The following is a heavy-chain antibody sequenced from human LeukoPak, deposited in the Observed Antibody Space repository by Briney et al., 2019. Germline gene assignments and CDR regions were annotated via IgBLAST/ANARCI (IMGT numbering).Heavy chain of an antibody. CDR1: GGSFSGYY. Sequence: SETLSLTCAVYGGSFSGYYWSWIHQPPGKGLEWIGEINHSGSTNYNPSLKSRVTISVDTSKNQFSLKLSSVTAADTAVYYCARVRRDGYNYGWFDPWGQGTLVTVSS. J-gene: IGHJ5*02. V-gene: IGHV4-34*01. CDR2: INHSGST. CDR3: ARVRRDGYNYGWFDP. D-gene: IGHD5-24*01.